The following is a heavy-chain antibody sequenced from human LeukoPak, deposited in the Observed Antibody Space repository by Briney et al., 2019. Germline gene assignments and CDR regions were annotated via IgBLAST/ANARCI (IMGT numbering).Heavy chain of an antibody. Sequence: PGGSLRLSCAASGFTFSSYWMSWVRQAPGKGLEWVANIKRDGSEKYYVDSVKGRFTISRDNAKNSLYLQMNSLRAEDTAVYYCARDKRVVTGLYYFEYWGQGTLVTVSS. CDR3: ARDKRVVTGLYYFEY. CDR1: GFTFSSYW. V-gene: IGHV3-7*01. D-gene: IGHD3-22*01. CDR2: IKRDGSEK. J-gene: IGHJ4*02.